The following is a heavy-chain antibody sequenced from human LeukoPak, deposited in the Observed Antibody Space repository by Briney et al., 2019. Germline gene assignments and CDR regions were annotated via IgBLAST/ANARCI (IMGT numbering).Heavy chain of an antibody. J-gene: IGHJ3*02. D-gene: IGHD5-24*01. CDR1: GFTVSSNY. Sequence: GGSLRLSCAASGFTVSSNYMNWVRQAPGKGLEWVSVIYSGGSTFYADSVKGRFTISRDNSKNTLHLQMNSLRAEDTAVYYCARDRDGYNYLESWAFDIWGQGTMVTVSS. CDR2: IYSGGST. CDR3: ARDRDGYNYLESWAFDI. V-gene: IGHV3-66*01.